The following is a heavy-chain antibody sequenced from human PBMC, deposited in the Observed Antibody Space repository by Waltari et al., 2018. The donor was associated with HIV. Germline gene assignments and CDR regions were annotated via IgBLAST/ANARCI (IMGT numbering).Heavy chain of an antibody. D-gene: IGHD1-26*01. Sequence: EVQLVESGGGLVQPGGSLRLSCAASGFTFSTYWMHWVRQAPGKGLVWVSRINTDEIGTTYADSVKGRFTISRDNAKNTLYLQMNSLRAEDTAVYYCAREISNNSGRYFDYWGQGTLVTVSS. J-gene: IGHJ4*02. V-gene: IGHV3-74*01. CDR3: AREISNNSGRYFDY. CDR2: INTDEIGT. CDR1: GFTFSTYW.